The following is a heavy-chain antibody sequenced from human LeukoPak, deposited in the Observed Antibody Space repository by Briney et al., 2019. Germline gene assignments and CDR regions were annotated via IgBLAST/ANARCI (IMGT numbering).Heavy chain of an antibody. Sequence: GGSLRLSCAASGFTFSSYAMSWVRQAPGKGLEWVSAISGSGGSTYYADSVKGRFTISRDNSKNTLYLQMNSLRVEDTAVYYCAKAPKFTVTHPEDYWGQGTLVTVSS. CDR3: AKAPKFTVTHPEDY. V-gene: IGHV3-23*01. D-gene: IGHD4-17*01. CDR2: ISGSGGST. J-gene: IGHJ4*02. CDR1: GFTFSSYA.